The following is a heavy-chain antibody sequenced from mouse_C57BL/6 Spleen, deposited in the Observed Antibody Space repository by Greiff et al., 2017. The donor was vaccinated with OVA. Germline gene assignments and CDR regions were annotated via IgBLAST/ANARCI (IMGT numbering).Heavy chain of an antibody. J-gene: IGHJ2*01. CDR2: INPNNGGT. D-gene: IGHD1-1*01. CDR1: GYTFTDYN. CDR3: ASGTTTVVPYFDY. Sequence: EVQLQQSGPELVKPGASVKMSCKASGYTFTDYNMHWVKQSHGKSLEWIGYINPNNGGTSYNQKFKGKATLTVNKSSSTAYMELRSLTSEDSAVYYCASGTTTVVPYFDYWGQGTTLTVSS. V-gene: IGHV1-22*01.